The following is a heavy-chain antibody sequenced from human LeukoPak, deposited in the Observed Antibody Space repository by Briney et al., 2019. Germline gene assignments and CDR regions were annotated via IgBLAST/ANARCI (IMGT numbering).Heavy chain of an antibody. D-gene: IGHD3-3*01. Sequence: ASVKVSCKASGYTFTSYDINWVRQATGQGLEWMGWMNPNSGNTGYAQKFQGRVTITRNTSISTAYMELSSLRSEDTAVYYCARGPNYDFWSGYSTNWFDPWGQGTLVTVSS. V-gene: IGHV1-8*03. J-gene: IGHJ5*02. CDR3: ARGPNYDFWSGYSTNWFDP. CDR1: GYTFTSYD. CDR2: MNPNSGNT.